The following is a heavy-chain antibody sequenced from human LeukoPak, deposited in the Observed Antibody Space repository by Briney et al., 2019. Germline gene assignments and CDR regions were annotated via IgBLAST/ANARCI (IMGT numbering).Heavy chain of an antibody. J-gene: IGHJ3*02. D-gene: IGHD2-15*01. CDR3: AREAGYCSGGSCYGDDAFDI. Sequence: GGSLRLTWAAAGFTFRSYEMSWVRQAPGKGLEWVANIKQDGSEKYYVDSVKGRFTISRDNAKNSLYLQMNSLRAEDTAVYYCAREAGYCSGGSCYGDDAFDIWGQGTMVTISS. V-gene: IGHV3-7*01. CDR2: IKQDGSEK. CDR1: GFTFRSYE.